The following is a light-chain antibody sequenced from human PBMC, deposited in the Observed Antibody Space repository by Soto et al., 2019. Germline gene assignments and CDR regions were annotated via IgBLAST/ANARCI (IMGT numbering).Light chain of an antibody. CDR3: QQRYNWPPLT. J-gene: IGKJ4*01. CDR1: QSVGIH. CDR2: AAS. V-gene: IGKV3-11*01. Sequence: EVVLTQSPGTLSLSPGERATLSCRASQSVGIHLAWYQQKPGRAPRLLIYAASNRATGIPARFSGSGSGTDFVLTISSLEPEDFAVYYCQQRYNWPPLTFGGGTKVEIK.